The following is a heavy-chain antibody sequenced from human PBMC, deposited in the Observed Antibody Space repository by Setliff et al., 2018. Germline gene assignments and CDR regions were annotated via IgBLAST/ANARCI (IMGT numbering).Heavy chain of an antibody. J-gene: IGHJ4*02. Sequence: PGGSLRLSCATSGFTLSDYSMDWVRQAPGKGLEWVGRTRNKVSGYITEYAASVKGRFTISRDDPKNSVFLQMSSLKTDDTAVYYCAKTQFGSGSYFYDYWGQGTLVTVS. CDR2: TRNKVSGYIT. CDR1: GFTLSDYS. D-gene: IGHD3-10*01. V-gene: IGHV3-72*01. CDR3: AKTQFGSGSYFYDY.